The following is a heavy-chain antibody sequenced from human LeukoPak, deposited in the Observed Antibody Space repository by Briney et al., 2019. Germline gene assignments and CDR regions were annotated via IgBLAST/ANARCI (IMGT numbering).Heavy chain of an antibody. CDR1: GGTFSGYA. V-gene: IGHV1-69*05. CDR3: ARGSIVVVPAAIPGAFYYMDV. Sequence: SVKVSCKASGGTFSGYAISWVRQAPGQGLEWMGGIIPIFGTANYAQKFQGRVTITTDESTSTAYMELSSLRSEDTAVYYCARGSIVVVPAAIPGAFYYMDVWGKGTTVTVSS. CDR2: IIPIFGTA. J-gene: IGHJ6*03. D-gene: IGHD2-2*02.